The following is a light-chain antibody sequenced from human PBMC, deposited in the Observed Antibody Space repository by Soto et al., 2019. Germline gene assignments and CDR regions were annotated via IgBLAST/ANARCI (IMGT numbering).Light chain of an antibody. Sequence: EIVLTQSPATLSLSPGERATLSCRASQSIGTFFAWYQQKPGQAPRLLIYDASSRATGIPDRFSGSGSGTDFTLTISRLEPEDFAVYFCQHYGDSSWTFGQGTKVDIK. CDR1: QSIGTF. CDR3: QHYGDSSWT. CDR2: DAS. V-gene: IGKV3-11*01. J-gene: IGKJ1*01.